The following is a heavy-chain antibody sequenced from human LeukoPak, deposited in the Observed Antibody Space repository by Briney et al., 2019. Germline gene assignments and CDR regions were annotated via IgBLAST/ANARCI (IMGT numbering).Heavy chain of an antibody. V-gene: IGHV4-34*01. Sequence: PSETLSLTCAVYGGSFSGYYWSWIRQPPGKGQEWIGEINHSGSTNYNPSLKSRVTISVDTSKNQFSLKLSSVTAADTAVYYCARAPYSSSFFDYWGQGTLVTVSS. CDR2: INHSGST. CDR3: ARAPYSSSFFDY. D-gene: IGHD6-13*01. J-gene: IGHJ4*02. CDR1: GGSFSGYY.